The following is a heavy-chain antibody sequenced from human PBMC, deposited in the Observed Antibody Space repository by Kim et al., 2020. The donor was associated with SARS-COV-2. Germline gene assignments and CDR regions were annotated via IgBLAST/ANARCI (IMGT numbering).Heavy chain of an antibody. D-gene: IGHD6-6*01. V-gene: IGHV3-73*01. Sequence: VKARCTISRDDSKNTAYLQMNSLKTEDTAVYYCTRLAPSAGLQLVIAYWGQGTLVTVSS. CDR3: TRLAPSAGLQLVIAY. J-gene: IGHJ4*02.